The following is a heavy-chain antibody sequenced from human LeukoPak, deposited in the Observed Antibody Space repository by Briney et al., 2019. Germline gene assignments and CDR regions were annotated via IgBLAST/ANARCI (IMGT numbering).Heavy chain of an antibody. V-gene: IGHV4-59*08. Sequence: PSETLSLTCTVSGGSISSYYWSCIRQPPGKGLEWIGYIYYSGSTNYNPSLKSRVTISVDTSKNPFSLKVSSVTAADTAVYYCARHGLEPTSFYYYMDVWGKGTTVTVSS. CDR2: IYYSGST. CDR3: ARHGLEPTSFYYYMDV. CDR1: GGSISSYY. D-gene: IGHD1-1*01. J-gene: IGHJ6*03.